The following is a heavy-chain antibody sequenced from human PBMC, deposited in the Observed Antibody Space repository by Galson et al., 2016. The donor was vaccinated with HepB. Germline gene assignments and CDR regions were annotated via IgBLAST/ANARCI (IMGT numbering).Heavy chain of an antibody. CDR1: GFTFSSYA. CDR3: AKARASTVTHAIDY. CDR2: ISARGDNT. J-gene: IGHJ4*02. Sequence: SLRLSCAASGFTFSSYAMIWVRQAPGKGLEWVSGISARGDNTYYADSVKGRFTISRDNSDNMLFLQMNNLRGEDTAVYYCAKARASTVTHAIDYWGQGTLVTVSS. V-gene: IGHV3-23*01. D-gene: IGHD4-17*01.